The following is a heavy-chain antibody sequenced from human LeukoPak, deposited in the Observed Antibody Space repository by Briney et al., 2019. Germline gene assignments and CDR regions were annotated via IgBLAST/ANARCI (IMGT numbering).Heavy chain of an antibody. Sequence: ASVKVSCKASGYTFTSYDINWVRQATGQGLEWMGWMNPNSGNTGYAQKFQGRVTMTRNTSISTAYMELSSLRSEDTAVYCCARGWRVPAAIYAFDIWGQGTMVTVSS. CDR1: GYTFTSYD. J-gene: IGHJ3*02. CDR3: ARGWRVPAAIYAFDI. D-gene: IGHD2-2*01. CDR2: MNPNSGNT. V-gene: IGHV1-8*01.